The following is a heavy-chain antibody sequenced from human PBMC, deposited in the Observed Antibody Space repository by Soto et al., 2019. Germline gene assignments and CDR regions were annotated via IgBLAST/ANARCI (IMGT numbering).Heavy chain of an antibody. V-gene: IGHV4-4*07. CDR2: IYTSGST. CDR3: ARARSEYQLLGYYYYYGMDV. D-gene: IGHD2-2*01. Sequence: SETLCPTCTVSGGARSSYYWSGIRQPAGRGLEWIGSIYTSGSTNYNPSLKSRVTMSVDTSKNQFSLKLSSVTAADTAVYYCARARSEYQLLGYYYYYGMDVWGQGTTVT. J-gene: IGHJ6*02. CDR1: GGARSSYY.